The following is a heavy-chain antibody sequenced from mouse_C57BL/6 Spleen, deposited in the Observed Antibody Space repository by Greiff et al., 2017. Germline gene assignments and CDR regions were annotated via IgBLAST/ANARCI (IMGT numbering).Heavy chain of an antibody. CDR2: IYPSDSET. CDR1: GYTFTSYW. J-gene: IGHJ1*03. Sequence: QVQLQQPGAELVRPGSSVQLSCKASGYTFTSYWMDWVKQRPGQGLEWIGNIYPSDSETHYNQKFKDKAPLTVAQSSSTASMQLSSLTSEDSAVYYCARDGNGYVDVWGTGTTVTVSS. V-gene: IGHV1-61*01. CDR3: ARDGNGYVDV. D-gene: IGHD2-1*01.